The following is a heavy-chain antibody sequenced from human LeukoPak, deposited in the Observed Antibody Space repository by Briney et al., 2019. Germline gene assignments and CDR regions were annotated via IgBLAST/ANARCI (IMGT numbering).Heavy chain of an antibody. Sequence: SETLSLTCTVSGGSISSGSYYWSWIRQPAGKGLEWIGCIYTSGSTNYNPSLKSRVTISVDTSKNQFSLKLSSVTAADTAVYYCARVAAGPSSDAFDIWGQGTMVTVSS. J-gene: IGHJ3*02. CDR1: GGSISSGSYY. V-gene: IGHV4-61*02. CDR2: IYTSGST. CDR3: ARVAAGPSSDAFDI. D-gene: IGHD6-6*01.